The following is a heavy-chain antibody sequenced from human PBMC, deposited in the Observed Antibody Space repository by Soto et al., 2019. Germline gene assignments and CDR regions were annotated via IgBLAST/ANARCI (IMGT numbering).Heavy chain of an antibody. D-gene: IGHD6-13*01. V-gene: IGHV5-51*01. CDR3: ARHPERIAEIGWFDP. CDR2: IYPGDYDT. CDR1: GYSFSTYW. J-gene: IGHJ5*02. Sequence: GESLKISCKGSGYSFSTYWVGWVRQMPGKGLEWMGIIYPGDYDTRYSPSFQGRFTISRDNAKNSLYLQMNSLRAEDTAVYYCARHPERIAEIGWFDPCGQGTLVTSPQ.